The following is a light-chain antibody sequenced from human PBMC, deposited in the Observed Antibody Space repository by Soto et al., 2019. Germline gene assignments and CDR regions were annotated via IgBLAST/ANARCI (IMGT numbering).Light chain of an antibody. CDR2: WAS. Sequence: DIVLTQSPDSLAVSLGERATINCKSSQSVLYSSNNKNYLAWYQQKPGQPPKLLIYWASTRESGVPDRSSGSGSETDFTLTISSVQAEDEAVYHCQQYYTTPAPTFGGGTKVEIK. J-gene: IGKJ4*01. CDR3: QQYYTTPAPT. CDR1: QSVLYSSNNKNY. V-gene: IGKV4-1*01.